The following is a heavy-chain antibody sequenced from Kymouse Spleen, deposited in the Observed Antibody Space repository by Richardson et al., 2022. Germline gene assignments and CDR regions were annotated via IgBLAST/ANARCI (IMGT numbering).Heavy chain of an antibody. CDR2: INHSGST. Sequence: QVQLQQWGAGLLKPSETLSLTCAVYGGSFSGYYWSWIRQPPGKGLEWIGEINHSGSTNYNPSLKSRVTISVDTSKNQFSLKLSSVTAADTAVYYCARGHVDTAMVTSIHRYPHFDYWGQGTLVTVSS. D-gene: IGHD5-18,IGHD5-18*01. CDR3: ARGHVDTAMVTSIHRYPHFDY. V-gene: IGHV4-34*01. CDR1: GGSFSGYY. J-gene: IGHJ4*02.